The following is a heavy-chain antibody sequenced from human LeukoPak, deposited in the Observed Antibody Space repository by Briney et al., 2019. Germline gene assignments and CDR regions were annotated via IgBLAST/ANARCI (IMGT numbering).Heavy chain of an antibody. CDR3: ARVGAASP. Sequence: GGSLRLSCAASGFIVSNFYMSWVRQAPGKGLEWVSVIYSGGRTYYADSVKGRFTISRDKSKNTVFLQMNSLRDEDTAVYYCARVGAASPWGQGTLVTVSS. J-gene: IGHJ5*02. V-gene: IGHV3-53*01. CDR1: GFIVSNFY. D-gene: IGHD1-26*01. CDR2: IYSGGRT.